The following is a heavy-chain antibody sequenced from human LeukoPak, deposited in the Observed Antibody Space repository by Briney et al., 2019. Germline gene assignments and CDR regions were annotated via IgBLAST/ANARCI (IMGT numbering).Heavy chain of an antibody. Sequence: TSETLSLTCAVYGGSFSGYYWSWIRQPPGKGLEWIGEINHSGSTNYNPSLKSRVTISVDTSKNQFSLKLSSVTAADTAVYYCARGRGQLVAKYYYYYMDVWGKGTTVTVSS. V-gene: IGHV4-34*01. J-gene: IGHJ6*03. CDR3: ARGRGQLVAKYYYYYMDV. CDR1: GGSFSGYY. CDR2: INHSGST. D-gene: IGHD6-6*01.